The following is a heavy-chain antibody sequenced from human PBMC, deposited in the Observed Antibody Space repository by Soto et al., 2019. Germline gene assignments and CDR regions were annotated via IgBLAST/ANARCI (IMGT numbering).Heavy chain of an antibody. CDR1: GFTFSSYA. D-gene: IGHD3-9*01. Sequence: GGSLRLSCAASGFTFSSYAMSWVRQAPGKGLEWVSAISGSGGSTYYADSVKGRFTISRDNSKNTLYLQMNRLRAEDTAVYYCAKVPMYDMLTGYYSITAFDYWGQGTLVTVSS. V-gene: IGHV3-23*01. CDR3: AKVPMYDMLTGYYSITAFDY. J-gene: IGHJ4*02. CDR2: ISGSGGST.